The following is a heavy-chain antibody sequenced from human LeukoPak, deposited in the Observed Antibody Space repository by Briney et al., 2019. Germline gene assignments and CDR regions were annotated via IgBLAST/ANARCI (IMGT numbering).Heavy chain of an antibody. V-gene: IGHV3-21*04. CDR1: GFTFSSYS. D-gene: IGHD6-19*01. Sequence: GGSLRLSCAASGFTFSSYSMNWVRQAPGKGLEWVSSISSSSSYIYYADSVKGRFTISRDNAKNSLYLQMNSLRAEDTAVYYCARDGSSGWYGSQKYYYYYGMDVWGQGTTVTVSS. CDR2: ISSSSSYI. CDR3: ARDGSSGWYGSQKYYYYYGMDV. J-gene: IGHJ6*02.